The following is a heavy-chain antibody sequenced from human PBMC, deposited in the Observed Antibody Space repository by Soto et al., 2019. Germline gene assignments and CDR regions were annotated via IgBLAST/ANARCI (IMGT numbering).Heavy chain of an antibody. CDR1: GGSFSGYY. CDR2: INHSGST. CDR3: ARYLPLGPGPRQYYFDY. D-gene: IGHD3-16*01. V-gene: IGHV4-34*01. Sequence: PETLSLTCAVYGGSFSGYYCSWIRQPPGKGLEWIGEINHSGSTNYNPSLKSRVTISVDTSKNQFSLKLSSVTAADTAVYYCARYLPLGPGPRQYYFDYWGQGTLVTVSS. J-gene: IGHJ4*02.